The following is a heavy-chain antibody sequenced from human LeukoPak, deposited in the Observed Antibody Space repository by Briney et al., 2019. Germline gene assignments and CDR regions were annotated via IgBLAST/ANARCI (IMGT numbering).Heavy chain of an antibody. CDR3: AKGKPMIVVVIGIDY. V-gene: IGHV3-23*01. CDR1: GFTFSSYA. CDR2: TSGSGGST. J-gene: IGHJ4*02. D-gene: IGHD3-22*01. Sequence: GGSLRLSCAASGFTFSSYAMSWVRQAPGKGLEWVSATSGSGGSTYYADSVKGRFTISRDNSKHTLYLQMNSLRAEDTAVYYCAKGKPMIVVVIGIDYWGQGTLVTVSS.